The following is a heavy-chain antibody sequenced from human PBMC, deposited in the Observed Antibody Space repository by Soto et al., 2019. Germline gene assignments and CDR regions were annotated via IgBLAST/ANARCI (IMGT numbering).Heavy chain of an antibody. J-gene: IGHJ4*02. D-gene: IGHD5-12*01. CDR1: GFTFSSYW. V-gene: IGHV3-74*01. CDR3: VAYSGYDRSDY. Sequence: GGSLRLSCAASGFTFSSYWMHWVRQAPGKGLVWVSRINSDGSSTSYADSVKGRFTISRDNAKNTLYLQMNSLRAEDTAVYYCVAYSGYDRSDYWGQGTLVTVSS. CDR2: INSDGSST.